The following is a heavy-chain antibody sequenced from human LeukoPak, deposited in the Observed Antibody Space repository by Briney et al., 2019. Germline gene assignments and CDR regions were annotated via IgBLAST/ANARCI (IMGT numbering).Heavy chain of an antibody. CDR2: IKQDGSEK. J-gene: IGHJ4*02. V-gene: IGHV3-7*01. CDR1: GFTFSSYW. Sequence: GGSLRLSCAASGFTFSSYWMSWVRQAPGKGLEWVANIKQDGSEKYYVDSVRGRFTISRDDAKNSLHLQMNSLRVEDTAVYYCARDKGKNYFERLDYWGQGTPVIVSS. D-gene: IGHD3-9*01. CDR3: ARDKGKNYFERLDY.